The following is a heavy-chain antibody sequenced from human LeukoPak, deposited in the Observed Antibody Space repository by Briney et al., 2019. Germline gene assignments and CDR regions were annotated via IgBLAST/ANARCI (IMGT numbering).Heavy chain of an antibody. D-gene: IGHD5-12*01. V-gene: IGHV3-33*01. J-gene: IGHJ4*02. CDR3: AMYSGSDWELNY. Sequence: GGSLRLSCATSGFPFSNHGMYWVRQAPGKGLERVAIIWYDGSKKYYGDSVKGRFTVSRDNSKNTLYLQMNSLGAEDTAVYYCAMYSGSDWELNYWGQGTLVTVSS. CDR1: GFPFSNHG. CDR2: IWYDGSKK.